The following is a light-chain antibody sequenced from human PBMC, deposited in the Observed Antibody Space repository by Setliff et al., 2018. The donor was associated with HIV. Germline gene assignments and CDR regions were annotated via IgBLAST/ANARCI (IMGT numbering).Light chain of an antibody. Sequence: QSALTQPASVSGSPGQSITIACTGTSSDVGNGNLVSWYQEYPGKVPKLIIYEDNKRPSGVSSRFSGSKSGNTASLTISGLQAEDEADYYCSSYAITNTLPFGTGTKVTVL. CDR1: SSDVGNGNL. J-gene: IGLJ1*01. V-gene: IGLV2-14*02. CDR2: EDN. CDR3: SSYAITNTLP.